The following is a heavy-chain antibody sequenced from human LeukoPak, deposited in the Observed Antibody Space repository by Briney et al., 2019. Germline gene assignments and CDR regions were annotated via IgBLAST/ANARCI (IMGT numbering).Heavy chain of an antibody. CDR2: IYNSDNS. Sequence: SETLSLTRTVSGDSISSYNWSWIRQPPGKRLEWIGHIYNSDNSNDNPSLKSRVTMSIDTSKNQFSLMLSSVTATDTAVYYCARLIRRLGFCIGGSCNWDYYFDYWGQGTLVTVSP. V-gene: IGHV4-4*09. D-gene: IGHD2-15*01. CDR1: GDSISSYN. CDR3: ARLIRRLGFCIGGSCNWDYYFDY. J-gene: IGHJ4*02.